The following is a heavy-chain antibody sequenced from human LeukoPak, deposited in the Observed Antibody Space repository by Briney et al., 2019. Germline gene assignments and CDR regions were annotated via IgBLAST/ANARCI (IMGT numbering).Heavy chain of an antibody. CDR3: ARPYYYDSRIDP. Sequence: SETLSLTCTVSGVSISSGDYYWSWTRQPPGKGLEWIGYMYYSGSTYYNPSLKSRVTISADTSKNQFSLKLSSVTAADTAVYYCARPYYYDSRIDPWGQGTLVTVSS. CDR1: GVSISSGDYY. V-gene: IGHV4-30-4*01. J-gene: IGHJ5*02. D-gene: IGHD3-22*01. CDR2: MYYSGST.